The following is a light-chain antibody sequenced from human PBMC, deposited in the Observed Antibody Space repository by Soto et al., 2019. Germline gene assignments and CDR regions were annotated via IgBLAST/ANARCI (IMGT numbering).Light chain of an antibody. Sequence: QSVLTQPPSASGSPGQSVTISCTGTSSDIGGYKFVSWYQQHPGKAPKLMIYEVSKRPSGVPDRFSGSKSGNTASLTVSRLQADDEADYYCSSYAGSNNVLFGGGTQLTVL. CDR1: SSDIGGYKF. J-gene: IGLJ2*01. CDR3: SSYAGSNNVL. V-gene: IGLV2-8*01. CDR2: EVS.